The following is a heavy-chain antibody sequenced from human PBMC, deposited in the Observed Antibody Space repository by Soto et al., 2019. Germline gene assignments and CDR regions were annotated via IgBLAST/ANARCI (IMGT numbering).Heavy chain of an antibody. CDR3: ARRECSGGTCSFDP. CDR2: IHYTGST. V-gene: IGHV4-39*01. D-gene: IGHD2-15*01. J-gene: IGHJ5*02. Sequence: SETLSLTCTVSGGSISSSNYYRAWIRQPPGKGLEWIGSIHYTGSTYYNPSLKSRVTISVDTSKNQFSLKLTSVSAADTAVYYCARRECSGGTCSFDPWGQGTLVTVSS. CDR1: GGSISSSNYY.